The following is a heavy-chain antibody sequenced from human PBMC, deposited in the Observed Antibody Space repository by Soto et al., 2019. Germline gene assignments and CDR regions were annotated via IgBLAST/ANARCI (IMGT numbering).Heavy chain of an antibody. Sequence: SEIPSLPRTVSEGYMTIDSGSCLRQQSGTRLEWIGYIPYTGNIFYNPSLKSRVTVAADTSTNQFFLNLSSVTAADTAVYHCARGFYDRSGYSAPFDSWGQGTLVTVSS. CDR3: ARGFYDRSGYSAPFDS. V-gene: IGHV4-59*01. CDR1: EGYMTIDS. CDR2: IPYTGNI. J-gene: IGHJ4*02. D-gene: IGHD3-22*01.